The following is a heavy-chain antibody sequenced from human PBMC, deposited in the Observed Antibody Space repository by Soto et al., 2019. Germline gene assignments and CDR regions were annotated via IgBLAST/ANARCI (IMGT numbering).Heavy chain of an antibody. CDR2: MYYSGTT. CDR3: ARLGPYYSTGYYLPLDY. V-gene: IGHV4-39*01. D-gene: IGHD3-22*01. Sequence: SETLSLTCTVSGGSISSSRYYWGWIRQPPGKGLEWIGTMYYSGTTYYNPSPKSRVTISVDTSRNQFFPKLTSVTAADTAVYYCARLGPYYSTGYYLPLDYWGQGALVPYS. CDR1: GGSISSSRYY. J-gene: IGHJ4*01.